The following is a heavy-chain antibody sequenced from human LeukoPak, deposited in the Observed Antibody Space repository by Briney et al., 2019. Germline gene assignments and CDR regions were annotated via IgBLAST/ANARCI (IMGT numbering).Heavy chain of an antibody. CDR3: ARDLHDSSGPVDY. J-gene: IGHJ4*02. CDR1: GGSISSSSYY. V-gene: IGHV4-39*07. D-gene: IGHD3-22*01. CDR2: IYYSGST. Sequence: PSETLSLTCTVSGGSISSSSYYWGWIRQPPGKGLEWIGSIYYSGSTYYNPSLKSRVTISVDTSKNQFSLKLSSVTAADTAVYYWARDLHDSSGPVDYWGQGTLVTVSS.